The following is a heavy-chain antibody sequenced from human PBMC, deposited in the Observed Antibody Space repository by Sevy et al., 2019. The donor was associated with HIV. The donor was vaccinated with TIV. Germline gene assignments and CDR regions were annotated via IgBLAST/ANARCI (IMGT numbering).Heavy chain of an antibody. D-gene: IGHD2-2*02. CDR1: GFTFSSYG. Sequence: GGSLRLSCAASGFTFSSYGMHWVRQAPGKGLEWVAVISYDGSNKYYADSVKGRFTISRDNSKNTLYLQMNSLRAEDTAVYYCAKVGYCSSTSCYSIYYGMDVWGQGTTVTVFS. V-gene: IGHV3-30*18. J-gene: IGHJ6*02. CDR2: ISYDGSNK. CDR3: AKVGYCSSTSCYSIYYGMDV.